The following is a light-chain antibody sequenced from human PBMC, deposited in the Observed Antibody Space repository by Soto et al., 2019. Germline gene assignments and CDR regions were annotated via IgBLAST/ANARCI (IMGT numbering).Light chain of an antibody. CDR1: SSDVGGYNY. V-gene: IGLV2-14*01. CDR2: DVS. J-gene: IGLJ2*01. CDR3: SSYTSSSTLVV. Sequence: QSALTQPASVSGSPGQSITISCTGTSSDVGGYNYVSWYQQHPGKAPKLMIYDVSNRPSGVSNRFSGSKSGNTASLTISGLQAEDEADNYRSSYTSSSTLVVFGGGTKLTVL.